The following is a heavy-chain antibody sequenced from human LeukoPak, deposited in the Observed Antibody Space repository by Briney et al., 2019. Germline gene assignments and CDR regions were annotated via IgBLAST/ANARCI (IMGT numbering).Heavy chain of an antibody. CDR1: GFTVSSNY. D-gene: IGHD1-1*01. CDR2: IYSGGST. CDR3: ASLSQQLERPIQGYGMDV. V-gene: IGHV3-53*01. Sequence: GGSLRLSCAASGFTVSSNYMSWVRQAPGKGLEWVSIIYSGGSTYYADSVKGRFTISRDNSKNTLYLQMNSLRAEDTAVYYCASLSQQLERPIQGYGMDVWGQGTTVTVSS. J-gene: IGHJ6*02.